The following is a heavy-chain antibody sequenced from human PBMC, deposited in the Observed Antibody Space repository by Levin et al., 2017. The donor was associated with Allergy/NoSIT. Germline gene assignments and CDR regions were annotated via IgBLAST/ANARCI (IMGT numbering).Heavy chain of an antibody. V-gene: IGHV1-3*01. CDR3: VTGSRLDY. CDR1: GYTFTSYA. D-gene: IGHD1-1*01. Sequence: GASVKVSCKASGYTFTSYAIHWVRQAPGQRLEWMGWVNAATGNTKYSQKFQDRVSLIRDTSANTSYMELSSLGSEDTAVYYCVTGSRLDYWGQGTLVTVSS. J-gene: IGHJ4*02. CDR2: VNAATGNT.